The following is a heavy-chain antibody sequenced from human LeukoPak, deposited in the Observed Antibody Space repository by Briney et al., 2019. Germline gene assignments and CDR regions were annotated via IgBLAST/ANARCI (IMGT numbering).Heavy chain of an antibody. D-gene: IGHD3-22*01. V-gene: IGHV3-23*01. CDR3: ARDYDCVSSGYFSD. J-gene: IGHJ4*01. CDR2: VSGGADNS. CDR1: GFRFRLHS. Sequence: GGSLRLSCESSGFRFRLHSMTWVRQAAGKGLEWVSSVSGGADNSYYADSVKGRFTVSRDYSKNTLYLQMNSLRAEDTAVYYCARDYDCVSSGYFSDWGQGTLVTVSS.